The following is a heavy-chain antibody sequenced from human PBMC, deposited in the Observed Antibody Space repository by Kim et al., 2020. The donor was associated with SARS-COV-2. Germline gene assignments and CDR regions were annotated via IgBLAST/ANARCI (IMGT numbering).Heavy chain of an antibody. CDR1: GYTFTSYA. CDR2: INAGNGNT. Sequence: ASVKVSCKASGYTFTSYAMHWVRQAPGQRLEWMGWINAGNGNTKYSQKFQGRVTITRDTSASTAYMELSSLRSEDTAVYYCARVSTSFRYGSGSHNNWFDPWGQGTLVTVSS. D-gene: IGHD3-10*01. J-gene: IGHJ5*02. V-gene: IGHV1-3*01. CDR3: ARVSTSFRYGSGSHNNWFDP.